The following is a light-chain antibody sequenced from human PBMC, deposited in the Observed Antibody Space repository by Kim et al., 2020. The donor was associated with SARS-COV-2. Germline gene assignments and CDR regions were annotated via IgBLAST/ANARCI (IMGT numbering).Light chain of an antibody. Sequence: QLVLTQSPSASASLGASVKLTCTLSSGHSSYAIAWHQQQPEKGPRYLMKLNSDGSHSKGDGIPDRFSGSSSGAERYLTISSLQSEDEADYYCQTWRWVFGGGTQLTVL. CDR3: QTWRWV. V-gene: IGLV4-69*01. CDR1: SGHSSYA. CDR2: LNSDGSH. J-gene: IGLJ3*02.